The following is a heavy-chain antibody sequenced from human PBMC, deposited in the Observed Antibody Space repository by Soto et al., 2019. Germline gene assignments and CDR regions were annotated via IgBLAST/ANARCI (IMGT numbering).Heavy chain of an antibody. CDR2: IDPSDSYT. CDR3: ARQYTTEGMDV. CDR1: GYSFTSYW. V-gene: IGHV5-10-1*01. D-gene: IGHD4-17*01. J-gene: IGHJ6*02. Sequence: GVSLQIPNNGSGYSFTSYWISWVRQMPGKGLEWMGRIDPSDSYTNYSPSFQGHVTISADKSISTAYLQWSSLRASDTAMYYCARQYTTEGMDVWGQGTTVTVSS.